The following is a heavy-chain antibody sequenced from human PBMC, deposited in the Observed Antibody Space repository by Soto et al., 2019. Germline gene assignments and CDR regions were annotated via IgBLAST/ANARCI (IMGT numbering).Heavy chain of an antibody. D-gene: IGHD6-6*01. CDR1: GLTFSSSA. CDR3: AREVDDSRSSGWYFDV. V-gene: IGHV3-13*01. CDR2: IGRGGDT. Sequence: EVQLVESGGGLVQPGGSLRLSCEASGLTFSSSAMHWVRQATGKGLEWVAAIGRGGDTYYLDSVKGRFTISRENAKNSLYLQMNSLRAGDTAVYFCAREVDDSRSSGWYFDVWGRGTLVTVSS. J-gene: IGHJ2*01.